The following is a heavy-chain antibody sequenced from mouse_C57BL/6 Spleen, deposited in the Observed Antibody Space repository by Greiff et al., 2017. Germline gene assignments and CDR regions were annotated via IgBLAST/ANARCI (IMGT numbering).Heavy chain of an antibody. CDR2: IDPSDSET. CDR3: ARGETAQASY. CDR1: GYTFTSYW. J-gene: IGHJ2*01. D-gene: IGHD3-2*02. Sequence: QVQLKQPGAELVRPGSSVKLSCKASGYTFTSYWMHWVKQRPIQGLEWIGNIDPSDSETHYNQKFKDKATLTVDKSSSTAYMQLSSLTSEDSAVYYCARGETAQASYWGQGTTLTVSS. V-gene: IGHV1-52*01.